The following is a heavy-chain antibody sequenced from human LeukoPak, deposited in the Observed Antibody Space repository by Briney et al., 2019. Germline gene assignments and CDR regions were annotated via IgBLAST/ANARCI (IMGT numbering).Heavy chain of an antibody. CDR1: GSSISDNYY. Sequence: SETLSLTCTIFGSSISDNYYWGWIRRPPGKGLEWIGSVYHSGSTYYNPSPKSRVTLSVDTSNNHFSLKLRSVTAADTAVYYCARHNYYHFWSTLNWFDPWGQGTLATVSS. CDR2: VYHSGST. J-gene: IGHJ5*02. D-gene: IGHD3-3*01. V-gene: IGHV4-38-2*02. CDR3: ARHNYYHFWSTLNWFDP.